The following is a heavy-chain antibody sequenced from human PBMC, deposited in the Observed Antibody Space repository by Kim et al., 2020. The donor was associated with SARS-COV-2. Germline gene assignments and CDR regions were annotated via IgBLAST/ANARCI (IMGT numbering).Heavy chain of an antibody. D-gene: IGHD3-22*01. CDR1: GFTFGNYW. CDR3: ARALVKRGADAFDI. J-gene: IGHJ3*02. CDR2: INSDGSST. Sequence: GGSLRLSCSASGFTFGNYWMHWVRQAPGKGLIWVSRINSDGSSTSYADSVKGRFTISRDNAKNTLYLQMNSLRAEDTAVYYCARALVKRGADAFDIWGQGTMVSVSS. V-gene: IGHV3-74*01.